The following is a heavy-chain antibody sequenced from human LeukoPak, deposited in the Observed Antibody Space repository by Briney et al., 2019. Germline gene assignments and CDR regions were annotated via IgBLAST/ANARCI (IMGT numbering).Heavy chain of an antibody. Sequence: GGSLRLSCAASGFTFSSYEMNWVRQAPGKGLEWVSYISSSGSTIYYADSVKGRFTISRDNAKNSLYLQMNSLRAEDTAAYYCARSAVVPAAHFDYWGQGTLVTVSS. D-gene: IGHD2-2*01. CDR2: ISSSGSTI. J-gene: IGHJ4*02. V-gene: IGHV3-48*03. CDR1: GFTFSSYE. CDR3: ARSAVVPAAHFDY.